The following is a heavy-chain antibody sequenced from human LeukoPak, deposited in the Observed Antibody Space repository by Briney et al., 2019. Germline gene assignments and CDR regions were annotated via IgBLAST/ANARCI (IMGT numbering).Heavy chain of an antibody. V-gene: IGHV1-8*02. CDR2: MNPNSGNT. CDR1: GYIFSNFA. D-gene: IGHD3-3*01. Sequence: ASVKVSCKASGYIFSNFAITWVRQATGQGLEWMGRMNPNSGNTGYAQKFQGRVTMTRNTSISTAYMELSSLRSEDTAVYYCARGPTYYDFWSGYLDYWGQGTLVTVSS. CDR3: ARGPTYYDFWSGYLDY. J-gene: IGHJ4*02.